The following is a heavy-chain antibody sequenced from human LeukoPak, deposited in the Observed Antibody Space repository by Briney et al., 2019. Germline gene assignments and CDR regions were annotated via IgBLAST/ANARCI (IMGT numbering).Heavy chain of an antibody. V-gene: IGHV4-59*08. CDR1: RGSVSGYY. CDR2: IFYRGST. CDR3: ARGDDHGDIKHAWFDP. D-gene: IGHD3-10*01. J-gene: IGHJ5*02. Sequence: PETLSVTCRLSRGSVSGYYWSWMSPPPQKGRERMGYIFYRGSTNYNPSLQSRVTISVDTSKNQVSLKLNSVTAADTAIYYCARGDDHGDIKHAWFDPWGQGVLVTVSS.